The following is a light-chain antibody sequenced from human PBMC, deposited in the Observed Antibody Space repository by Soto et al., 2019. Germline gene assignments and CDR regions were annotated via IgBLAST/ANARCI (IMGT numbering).Light chain of an antibody. CDR2: LGS. J-gene: IGKJ2*01. CDR3: MQTLQTPPA. Sequence: EIVMTQSPLSLPVTPGEPASISCRSSQSLLHSDGYNFLQWYLQKPGQSPQLLIYLGSNRASGVPDKFSGSGSGTDSTLKISRVEAEDVGVYYCMQTLQTPPAFGQGTKVEIK. CDR1: QSLLHSDGYNF. V-gene: IGKV2-28*01.